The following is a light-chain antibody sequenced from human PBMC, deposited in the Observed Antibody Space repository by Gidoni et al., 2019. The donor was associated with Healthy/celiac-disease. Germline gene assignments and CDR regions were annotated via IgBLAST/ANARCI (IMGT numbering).Light chain of an antibody. CDR3: QQYNSYAQT. Sequence: IQMDHSPSTLSVSVGDRVTITCRASQSIRSWLAWDQQKPGKAPKLLIYAASSLESGVPSRFRGSGSGTEFTLTISSLQSDDFATYYCQQYNSYAQTFGQGTKVEIK. V-gene: IGKV1-5*01. CDR1: QSIRSW. J-gene: IGKJ1*01. CDR2: AAS.